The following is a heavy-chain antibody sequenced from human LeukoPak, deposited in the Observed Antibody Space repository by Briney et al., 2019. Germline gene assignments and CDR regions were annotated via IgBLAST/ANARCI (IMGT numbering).Heavy chain of an antibody. CDR1: GFTFSSYW. CDR3: VRAQRNKYYFDF. D-gene: IGHD2-2*01. V-gene: IGHV3-7*01. J-gene: IGHJ4*02. CDR2: IKQDGSEK. Sequence: GGSLRLSCAASGFTFSSYWMSWVRQAPGKGLEWVANIKQDGSEKYYVDSVKGRFTISRDNAKNSLYLQMNSLRAEDTAVYYCVRAQRNKYYFDFWDQGTLVTVSS.